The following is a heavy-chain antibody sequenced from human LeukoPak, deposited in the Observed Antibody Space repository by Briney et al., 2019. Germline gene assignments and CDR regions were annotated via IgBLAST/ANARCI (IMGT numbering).Heavy chain of an antibody. V-gene: IGHV3-33*06. J-gene: IGHJ4*02. CDR2: IWYDGSNE. D-gene: IGHD6-19*01. CDR1: GFTFSSYG. Sequence: GGSLRLSCAASGFTFSSYGMHWVRQAPGKGLEWVAVIWYDGSNEYYADSVKGRFTISRDNSKNTLFLQMNSLRAENTAVYYCAKGSYSSGWYSDYWGQGTLVTVSA. CDR3: AKGSYSSGWYSDY.